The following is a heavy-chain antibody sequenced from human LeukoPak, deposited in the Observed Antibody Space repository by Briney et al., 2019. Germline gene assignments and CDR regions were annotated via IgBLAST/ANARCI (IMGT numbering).Heavy chain of an antibody. CDR3: ARDQADTAMVPSWFDP. Sequence: PGGSLRLSCAASGFTFSSYSMNWARQAPGKGLEWVSSISSSSSYIYYADSVKGRFTISRDNAKNSLYLQMNSLRAEDTAVYYCARDQADTAMVPSWFDPWGQGTLVTVSS. J-gene: IGHJ5*02. CDR1: GFTFSSYS. D-gene: IGHD5-18*01. V-gene: IGHV3-21*01. CDR2: ISSSSSYI.